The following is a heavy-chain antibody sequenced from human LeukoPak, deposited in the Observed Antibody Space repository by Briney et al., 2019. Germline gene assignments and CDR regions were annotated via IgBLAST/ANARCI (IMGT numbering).Heavy chain of an antibody. D-gene: IGHD6-6*01. CDR2: INPSGGST. Sequence: ASVKVSCKASGYTFTSYYMHWVRQAPGQGLEWMGIINPSGGSTSYAQKFQGRVTMTRDTSTSTVYMELSSLRSEDTAVYYCARSYSSSSTSALGNFGYRGQGTLVTVSS. CDR1: GYTFTSYY. CDR3: ARSYSSSSTSALGNFGY. V-gene: IGHV1-46*01. J-gene: IGHJ4*02.